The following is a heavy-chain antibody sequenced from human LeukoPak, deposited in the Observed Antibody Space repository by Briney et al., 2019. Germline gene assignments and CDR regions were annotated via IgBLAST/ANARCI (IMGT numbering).Heavy chain of an antibody. J-gene: IGHJ6*02. CDR1: GFTFSSYS. V-gene: IGHV3-48*01. Sequence: GGSLRLSCAASGFTFSSYSMNWVRQAPGKGLEWVSYISSSSSTIYYADSVKGRFTISRDNAKNSLYLQMNSLRAEDTAVYYCAREECTAQYYYYYYGMDVWGQGTTVTVSS. D-gene: IGHD2-8*02. CDR2: ISSSSSTI. CDR3: AREECTAQYYYYYYGMDV.